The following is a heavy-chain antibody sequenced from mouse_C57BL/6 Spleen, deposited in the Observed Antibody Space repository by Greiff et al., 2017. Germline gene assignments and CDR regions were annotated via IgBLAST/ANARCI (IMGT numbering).Heavy chain of an antibody. J-gene: IGHJ1*03. V-gene: IGHV1-80*01. CDR1: GYAFSSSW. CDR3: ARTTTEVPGFDG. CDR2: IYPGDGDT. D-gene: IGHD1-1*01. Sequence: VQLQQSGAELVKPGASVKISCKASGYAFSSSWMNWVKQRPGKGLEWIGQIYPGDGDTNYNGKFKGKATLTADKSSSTAYMQLSNLTAEDSAVYYCARTTTEVPGFDGWGTGTTVTVAS.